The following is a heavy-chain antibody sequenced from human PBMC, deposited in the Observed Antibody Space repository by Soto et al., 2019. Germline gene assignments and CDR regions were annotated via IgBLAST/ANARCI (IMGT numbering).Heavy chain of an antibody. CDR3: ARVVYGSGIAWPGYYGMDV. CDR1: GGTFSSYA. V-gene: IGHV1-69*13. D-gene: IGHD3-10*01. Sequence: SVKVSCKASGGTFSSYAISWVRQAPGQGLEWMGGIIPIFGTANYAQKFQGRVTITADESTSTAYMELSSLRSEDTAVYYCARVVYGSGIAWPGYYGMDVWGQGTTVTVSS. J-gene: IGHJ6*02. CDR2: IIPIFGTA.